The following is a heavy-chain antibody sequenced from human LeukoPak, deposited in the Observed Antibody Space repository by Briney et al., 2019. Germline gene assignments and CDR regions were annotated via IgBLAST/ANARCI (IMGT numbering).Heavy chain of an antibody. D-gene: IGHD5-18*01. CDR3: AREGDTATAG. CDR1: GGTFSSYA. J-gene: IGHJ4*02. CDR2: IIPFFATA. Sequence: ASVKVSCKASGGTFSSYAISWVRQAPGQGLEWMGGIIPFFATANYAQKFQGRVTITADESTSTAYMELSSLRSEDTAVYYCAREGDTATAGWGQGTLVTVSS. V-gene: IGHV1-69*13.